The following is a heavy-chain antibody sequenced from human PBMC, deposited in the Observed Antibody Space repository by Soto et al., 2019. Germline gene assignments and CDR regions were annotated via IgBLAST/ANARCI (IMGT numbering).Heavy chain of an antibody. V-gene: IGHV7-4-1*01. J-gene: IGHJ6*02. CDR3: ARDVVITMVRGVIIMDV. CDR1: GYTLTSYA. D-gene: IGHD3-10*01. CDR2: INTNTGNP. Sequence: ASVKVVCKASGYTLTSYAKKWVRQAPGQGLEWMGWINTNTGNPTYAQGFTGRFVFSLDTSVSTAYLQICSLKAEDTAVYYCARDVVITMVRGVIIMDVWGQGTTVTVSS.